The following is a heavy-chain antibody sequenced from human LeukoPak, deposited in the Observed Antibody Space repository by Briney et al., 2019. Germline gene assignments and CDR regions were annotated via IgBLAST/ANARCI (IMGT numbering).Heavy chain of an antibody. CDR3: ARQVYYGSGSYYLDY. V-gene: IGHV5-51*01. CDR1: GYSFSSYW. Sequence: GESLKISCKASGYSFSSYWIAWVRQMPGKGLEWMGIIYPGDSDTRYSPSFQGQVTISADKSISTAYLQWSSLKASDTAMYYCARQVYYGSGSYYLDYWGQGTLVTVSS. CDR2: IYPGDSDT. D-gene: IGHD3-10*01. J-gene: IGHJ4*02.